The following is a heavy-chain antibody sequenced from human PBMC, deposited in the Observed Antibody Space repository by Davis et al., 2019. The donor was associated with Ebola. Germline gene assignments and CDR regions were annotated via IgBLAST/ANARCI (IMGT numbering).Heavy chain of an antibody. CDR3: ARETVAGNYYYYGMDV. CDR2: ISYDGSNK. Sequence: GESLKISCVASGFTFSRYGMHWVRQAPGKGLEWVAVISYDGSNKYYADSVKGRFTISRDNSKNTLYLQMNSLRVEDTAVYNCARETVAGNYYYYGMDVWGQGTTVTVSS. CDR1: GFTFSRYG. D-gene: IGHD6-19*01. V-gene: IGHV3-30*03. J-gene: IGHJ6*02.